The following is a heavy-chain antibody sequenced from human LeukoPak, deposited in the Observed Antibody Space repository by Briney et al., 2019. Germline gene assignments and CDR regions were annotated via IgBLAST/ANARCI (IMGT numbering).Heavy chain of an antibody. V-gene: IGHV3-66*01. J-gene: IGHJ4*02. Sequence: PGGSLRLSSAASGFSASSNYLSWVRQAPGKGLEWVSVIYSGGSTYYADSVKGRFTISRDNSKKTLYLQMNSLSAEAPAVYYCARDLTASCDYWGQGTLVTVSS. CDR2: IYSGGST. CDR1: GFSASSNY. D-gene: IGHD7-27*01. CDR3: ARDLTASCDY.